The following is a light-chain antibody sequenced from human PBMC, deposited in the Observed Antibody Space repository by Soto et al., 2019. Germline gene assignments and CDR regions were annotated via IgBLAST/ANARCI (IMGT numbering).Light chain of an antibody. V-gene: IGLV1-40*01. Sequence: QYVLTQPPSVSGAPGQRVTISCTGSSNNIGAGYDVNWYQQLPGTAPKLLIYGNSNRPSGVPDRFSGSKSGTSASLAITGLQAEDEADYYCQSYDSSLSGAVFGGGTQLTVL. CDR1: SNNIGAGYD. J-gene: IGLJ7*01. CDR2: GNS. CDR3: QSYDSSLSGAV.